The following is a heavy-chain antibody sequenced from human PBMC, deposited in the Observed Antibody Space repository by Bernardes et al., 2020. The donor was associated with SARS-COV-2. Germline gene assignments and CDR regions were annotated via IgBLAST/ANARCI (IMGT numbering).Heavy chain of an antibody. Sequence: GGSLSLSCAASGFTFSNYWMHWVRQAPGKGLMWVARINEYGSITTYADSVKGRFTISRDNAKNTLYLQMNSLRAEDTALYFCAADVAGAANSWGQGAQVTVSS. CDR1: GFTFSNYW. J-gene: IGHJ4*02. CDR3: AADVAGAANS. D-gene: IGHD6-19*01. CDR2: INEYGSIT. V-gene: IGHV3-74*01.